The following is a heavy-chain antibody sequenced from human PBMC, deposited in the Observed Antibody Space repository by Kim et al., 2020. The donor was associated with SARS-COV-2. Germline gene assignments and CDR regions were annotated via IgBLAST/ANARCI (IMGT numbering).Heavy chain of an antibody. J-gene: IGHJ6*04. D-gene: IGHD5-12*01. V-gene: IGHV3-30*04. CDR3: AREKYSGYVRSVQDV. CDR1: GFTFSSYA. Sequence: GGSLRLSCAASGFTFSSYAMHWVRQAPGKGLEWVAVISYDGSNKYYADSVKGRFTISRDNSKNTLYLQMNSLRAEDTAVYYCAREKYSGYVRSVQDVWGKGTTVTVSS. CDR2: ISYDGSNK.